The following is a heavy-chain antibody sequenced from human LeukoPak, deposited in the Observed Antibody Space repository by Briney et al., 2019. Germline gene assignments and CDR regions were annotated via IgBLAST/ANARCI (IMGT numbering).Heavy chain of an antibody. D-gene: IGHD3-16*01. CDR1: GFTFTDYW. V-gene: IGHV3-7*01. CDR2: MKQDGREK. Sequence: GGSLRLSCVASGFTFTDYWMTWVRQAPGKGLEWVANMKQDGREKYYVDSVKGRFTVSRDNAKNSLYLQMDSLRGEDTAVYYCARGGGSGRWGSAFDMWGQGTMVTVSP. CDR3: ARGGGSGRWGSAFDM. J-gene: IGHJ3*02.